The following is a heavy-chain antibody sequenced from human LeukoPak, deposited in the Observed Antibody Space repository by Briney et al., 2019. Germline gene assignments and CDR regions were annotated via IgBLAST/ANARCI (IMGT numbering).Heavy chain of an antibody. CDR3: ARAGALYYYGSGSYSMDV. Sequence: SVKVSCKASGGTFSSYAISWVRLAPGQGLEWMGRIIPILGIANYAQKFQGRVTITADKSTSTAYMELSSLRSEDTAVYYCARAGALYYYGSGSYSMDVWGQGTTVTVSS. CDR2: IIPILGIA. D-gene: IGHD3-10*01. V-gene: IGHV1-69*04. J-gene: IGHJ6*02. CDR1: GGTFSSYA.